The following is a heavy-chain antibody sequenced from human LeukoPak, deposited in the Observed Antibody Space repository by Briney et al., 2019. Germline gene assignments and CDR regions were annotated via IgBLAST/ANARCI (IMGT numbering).Heavy chain of an antibody. J-gene: IGHJ5*02. V-gene: IGHV1-2*06. CDR1: GYTFTGYY. D-gene: IGHD6-13*01. CDR2: INPNSGGT. Sequence: ASVKVSCKASGYTFTGYYMHWVRQAPGQGLEWMGRINPNSGGTNYAQKFQGRVTMTRDTSISTAYMELSRLRSDGTAVYYCASIAAAGTIRFDPWGQGTLVIVSS. CDR3: ASIAAAGTIRFDP.